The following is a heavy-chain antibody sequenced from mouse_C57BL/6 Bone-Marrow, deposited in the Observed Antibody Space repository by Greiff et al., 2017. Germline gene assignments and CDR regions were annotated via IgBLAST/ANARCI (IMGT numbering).Heavy chain of an antibody. D-gene: IGHD2-12*01. CDR2: ISSGGDYI. CDR1: GFTFSSYA. Sequence: EVKLVESGEGLVKPGGSLKLSCAASGFTFSSYAMSWVRQTPEKRLEWVAYISSGGDYIYYADTVKGRFTISRDNARNTLYLQMSSLKSEDTAMYYCTIYDDDGFAYWGQGTLVTVSA. V-gene: IGHV5-9-1*02. J-gene: IGHJ3*01. CDR3: TIYDDDGFAY.